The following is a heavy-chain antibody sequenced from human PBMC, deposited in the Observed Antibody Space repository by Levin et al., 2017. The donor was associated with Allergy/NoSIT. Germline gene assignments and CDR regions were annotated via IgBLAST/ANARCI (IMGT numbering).Heavy chain of an antibody. CDR1: GGSISSYY. V-gene: IGHV4-59*08. J-gene: IGHJ4*02. Sequence: SETLSLTCTVSGGSISSYYWSWIRQPPGKGLEWIGYIYNTGSTNYNPSLKSRVNISLDTSKNHFSLKLSSLTAADTAVYYCARHAYHSIGCPDFDYWGQGTLVTVSS. D-gene: IGHD3-16*01. CDR2: IYNTGST. CDR3: ARHAYHSIGCPDFDY.